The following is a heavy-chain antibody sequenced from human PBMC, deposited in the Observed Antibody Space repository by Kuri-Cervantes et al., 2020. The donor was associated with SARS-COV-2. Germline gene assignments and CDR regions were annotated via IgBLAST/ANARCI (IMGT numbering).Heavy chain of an antibody. D-gene: IGHD6-13*01. Sequence: ASVKVSCKASGYTFTSYAMHWVRQAPGQRLEWVGWINAGNGNTKDSQEFQGRVTMTEDTSTDTAYMELSSLRSEDTAVYYCATRGGLVAAALDAFDIWGQGTMVTVSS. CDR3: ATRGGLVAAALDAFDI. CDR2: INAGNGNT. J-gene: IGHJ3*02. V-gene: IGHV1-3*03. CDR1: GYTFTSYA.